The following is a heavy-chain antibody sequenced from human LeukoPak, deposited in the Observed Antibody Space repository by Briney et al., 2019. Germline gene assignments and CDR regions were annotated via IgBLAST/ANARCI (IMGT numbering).Heavy chain of an antibody. Sequence: GGSLRLSCVTSGFSFRNYAMTWVRQAPGKGLEWVSVFSGRDSTTDYADSVRGRFTISRDNSKNTLYLQMNSLRAEDTAVYYCARWDYDFWSGYYTRDYWGQGTLVTVSS. CDR3: ARWDYDFWSGYYTRDY. D-gene: IGHD3-3*01. CDR2: FSGRDSTT. J-gene: IGHJ4*02. V-gene: IGHV3-23*01. CDR1: GFSFRNYA.